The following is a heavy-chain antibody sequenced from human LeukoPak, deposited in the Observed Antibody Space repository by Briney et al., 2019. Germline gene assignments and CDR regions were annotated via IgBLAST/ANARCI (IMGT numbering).Heavy chain of an antibody. D-gene: IGHD1-26*01. V-gene: IGHV3-7*01. CDR2: MKQDGSEE. Sequence: GGSLRLSCVASGFTFSDYWMSWVRQVPGKGLEWVANMKQDGSEEYYVDSVKGRFTISRDNAKNSLYLQMNSLRAKDTAVYYCARDKIVGATNFDFWGQGTLVTVSS. J-gene: IGHJ4*02. CDR1: GFTFSDYW. CDR3: ARDKIVGATNFDF.